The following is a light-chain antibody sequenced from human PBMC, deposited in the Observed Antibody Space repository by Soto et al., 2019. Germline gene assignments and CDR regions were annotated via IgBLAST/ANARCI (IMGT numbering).Light chain of an antibody. CDR3: QVWDSSQGV. Sequence: SYELTQPPSVSVAPGKTARITCGGNNIGSKSVHWYQQKPGQAPVLVIYYASDRPSGIPERFSGSNSGNTATLTISRVEAGDEADYYCQVWDSSQGVFGGGTKLTVL. J-gene: IGLJ2*01. CDR2: YAS. CDR1: NIGSKS. V-gene: IGLV3-21*04.